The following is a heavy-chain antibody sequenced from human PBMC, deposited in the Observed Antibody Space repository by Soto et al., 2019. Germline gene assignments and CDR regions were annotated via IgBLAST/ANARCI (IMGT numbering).Heavy chain of an antibody. D-gene: IGHD3-22*01. CDR3: AREDSYYDSSGYYYNAFDI. Sequence: KSSETLSLTCTVSGGSISSGDYYWSWIRQPPGKGLEWIGYIYYSGSTYYNPSLKSRVTISVDTSKNQFSLKLSSVTAADTAVYYCAREDSYYDSSGYYYNAFDIWGQGTMVTVSS. CDR2: IYYSGST. J-gene: IGHJ3*02. V-gene: IGHV4-30-4*01. CDR1: GGSISSGDYY.